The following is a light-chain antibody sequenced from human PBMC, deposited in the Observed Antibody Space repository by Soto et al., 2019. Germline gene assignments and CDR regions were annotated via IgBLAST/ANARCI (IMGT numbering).Light chain of an antibody. CDR3: SSYTTSYFYV. Sequence: QSALTQPASVSGSPGQSITISCTGSGRDIGAYDYVSWYQQHPGKAPKLLIYGVKNRPSGVSYRFSASKSAFTASLTISGLQAGDEAHYYCSSYTTSYFYVFGPGTKVTV. V-gene: IGLV2-14*01. J-gene: IGLJ1*01. CDR1: GRDIGAYDY. CDR2: GVK.